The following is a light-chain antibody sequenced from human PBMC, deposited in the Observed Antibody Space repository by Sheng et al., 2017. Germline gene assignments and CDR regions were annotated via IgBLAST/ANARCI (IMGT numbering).Light chain of an antibody. V-gene: IGKV1-5*03. CDR3: QQYHSYWT. CDR1: QSISSW. J-gene: IGKJ1*01. CDR2: KAS. Sequence: DIQMTQSPSSLSASMGDRVTIPCRASQSISSWLAWYQQKPGKAPKLLIYKASSLESGVPSRFSGSGSGTEFTLTISSLQPDDFATYYCQQYHSYWTFGQGTKVEIK.